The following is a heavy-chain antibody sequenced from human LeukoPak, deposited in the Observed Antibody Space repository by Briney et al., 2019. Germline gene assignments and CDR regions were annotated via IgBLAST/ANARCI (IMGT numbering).Heavy chain of an antibody. Sequence: PGGSLRLSCAASGCTFDDYGMGWVHQAPGKGLEWVSGINWNGGSTGYADSVKGRFTISRDNAKNSLYLQMNSLRAEDTALYYCARDREWFGDHYYYMDVWGKGTTVTVSS. V-gene: IGHV3-20*04. CDR2: INWNGGST. CDR1: GCTFDDYG. CDR3: ARDREWFGDHYYYMDV. D-gene: IGHD3-10*01. J-gene: IGHJ6*03.